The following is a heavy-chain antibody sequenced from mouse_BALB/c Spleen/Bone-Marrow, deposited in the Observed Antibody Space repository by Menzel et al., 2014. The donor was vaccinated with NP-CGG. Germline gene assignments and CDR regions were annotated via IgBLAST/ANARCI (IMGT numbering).Heavy chain of an antibody. CDR2: ISGDGRYT. CDR3: ARHAYYDQTEVSFVY. J-gene: IGHJ3*01. D-gene: IGHD2-4*01. V-gene: IGHV5-9-2*01. CDR1: GFSFSNYG. Sequence: EVKLMESGGGLVKPGGSLKLSCAASGFSFSNYGMSWVRQTPEKRLEWVATISGDGRYTFYSDSVKGLFTISRDNAKNNLYLQLSSLKSEDTAVYYCARHAYYDQTEVSFVYWGQGTLVTVSA.